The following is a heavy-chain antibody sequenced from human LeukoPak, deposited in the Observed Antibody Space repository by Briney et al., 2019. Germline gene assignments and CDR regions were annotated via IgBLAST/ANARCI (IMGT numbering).Heavy chain of an antibody. CDR2: ISSSGSGGNT. Sequence: GGSLRLSCAASGVTLSSYAMSWARQAPGKGLEWVSGISSSGSGGNTYYADSVKGRFTISRDSSKNTLFLHMNTLRAEDTAIYYCAKDRMVGASYWYFDLWGRGTLVTVSS. D-gene: IGHD1-26*01. CDR1: GVTLSSYA. J-gene: IGHJ2*01. V-gene: IGHV3-23*01. CDR3: AKDRMVGASYWYFDL.